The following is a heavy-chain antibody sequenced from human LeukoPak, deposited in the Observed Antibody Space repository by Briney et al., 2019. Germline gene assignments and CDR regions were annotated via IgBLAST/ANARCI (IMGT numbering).Heavy chain of an antibody. J-gene: IGHJ3*01. Sequence: GGSLRLSCAASGFTFSNYAMTWVRQAPGKGLAWVSTITGSGAVTYYADSVEGRFTISRDNSKKTLYLHMNSLRAEDTAVYYCAKDSPLIEEAIRLGRNVFDVWGQGTMVAVSS. CDR3: AKDSPLIEEAIRLGRNVFDV. CDR1: GFTFSNYA. V-gene: IGHV3-23*01. CDR2: ITGSGAVT. D-gene: IGHD2-21*01.